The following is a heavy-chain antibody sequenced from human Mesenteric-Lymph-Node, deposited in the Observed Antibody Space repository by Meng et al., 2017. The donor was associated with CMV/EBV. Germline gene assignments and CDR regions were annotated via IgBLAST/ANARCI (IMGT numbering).Heavy chain of an antibody. CDR1: GYIFTSCY. Sequence: ACGYIFTSCYMHWVRQAPGEGLEWMGIINPSGGNTNYAQQFQGRVTMTRDTSTSTVYMELSSLRSEDTAVYYCAREAGSGFYPAFDYWGQGTLVTVSS. D-gene: IGHD3-22*01. CDR2: INPSGGNT. V-gene: IGHV1-46*01. CDR3: AREAGSGFYPAFDY. J-gene: IGHJ4*02.